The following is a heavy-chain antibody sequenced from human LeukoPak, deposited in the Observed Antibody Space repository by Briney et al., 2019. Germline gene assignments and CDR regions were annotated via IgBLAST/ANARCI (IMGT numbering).Heavy chain of an antibody. CDR2: ISSNGDNT. V-gene: IGHV3-64D*06. D-gene: IGHD1-1*01. CDR1: GFTFSTYV. CDR3: VRGTGY. J-gene: IGHJ4*02. Sequence: PGGSLRLSCSVSGFTFSTYVMHSVRQPPGKGLEYVSAISSNGDNTYYADSVKGRFTISRDNSKNTLYLQMSSLRADDAAVYYCVRGTGYWGQGTLVTVSS.